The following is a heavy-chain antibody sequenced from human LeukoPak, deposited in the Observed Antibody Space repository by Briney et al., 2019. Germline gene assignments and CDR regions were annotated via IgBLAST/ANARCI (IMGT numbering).Heavy chain of an antibody. D-gene: IGHD5-18*01. Sequence: SVTVSCTASGGTFSSYAISWVRQAPGQGLEWMGGIIPIFGTANYAQKFQGRVTITADESTSTAYMELSSLRSEDTAVYYCAKARGYSYGYYYGMDVWGQGTTVTVSS. CDR1: GGTFSSYA. J-gene: IGHJ6*02. V-gene: IGHV1-69*13. CDR2: IIPIFGTA. CDR3: AKARGYSYGYYYGMDV.